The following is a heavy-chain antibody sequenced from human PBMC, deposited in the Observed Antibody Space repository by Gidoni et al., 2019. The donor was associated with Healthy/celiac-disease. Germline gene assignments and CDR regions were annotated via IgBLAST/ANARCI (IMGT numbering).Heavy chain of an antibody. J-gene: IGHJ5*02. D-gene: IGHD2-2*01. CDR1: GFSPTTSAAG. CDR2: IYWDDDK. Sequence: QITLKESGPTLVKPTQTLTLTCTFSGFSPTTSAAGVGWIRQPPGKALEWLALIYWDDDKRYSPSLKSRLTITKDASKNQVVLTMTNMDPVDTATYYCAHRPKDGVVVPAARSDNWFDPWGQGTLVTVSS. V-gene: IGHV2-5*02. CDR3: AHRPKDGVVVPAARSDNWFDP.